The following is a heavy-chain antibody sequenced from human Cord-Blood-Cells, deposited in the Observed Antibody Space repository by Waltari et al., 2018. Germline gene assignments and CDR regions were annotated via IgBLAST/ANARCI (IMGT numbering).Heavy chain of an antibody. J-gene: IGHJ3*02. D-gene: IGHD6-6*01. CDR2: INPNRGGT. CDR1: GYPFTGYY. Sequence: QVQLVQSGAEVKKPGASVKVSCKASGYPFTGYYMHWVRQAPGQGLGWKGWINPNRGGTNYAQKVQGRVTMTRDTSISTAYMELSRLRSDDTAVYYCARDIGSSSSSAFDIWGQGTMVTVSS. CDR3: ARDIGSSSSSAFDI. V-gene: IGHV1-2*02.